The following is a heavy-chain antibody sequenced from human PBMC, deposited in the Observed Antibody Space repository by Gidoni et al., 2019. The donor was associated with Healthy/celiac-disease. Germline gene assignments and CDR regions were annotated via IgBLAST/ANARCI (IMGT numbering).Heavy chain of an antibody. J-gene: IGHJ3*02. CDR2: SNAGNGNT. V-gene: IGHV1-3*02. CDR3: ARGGYCSSTSCPEALDAFDI. D-gene: IGHD2-2*01. CDR1: GYTFTSYA. Sequence: QVQLVQSGAEVKKPGASVKVSCKASGYTFTSYAMHWVRQAPGQRLEWMGWSNAGNGNTKYSQEFQGRVTITRDTSASTAYMELSSLRSEDMALYYCARGGYCSSTSCPEALDAFDIWGQGTMVTVSS.